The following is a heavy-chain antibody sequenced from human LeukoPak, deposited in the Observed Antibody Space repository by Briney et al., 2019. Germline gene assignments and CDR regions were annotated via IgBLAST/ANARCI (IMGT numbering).Heavy chain of an antibody. CDR1: GYTFTSYA. Sequence: GASVKVSCKASGYTFTSYAMNWVRQAPGQGLEWMGWINPNSGGTNYAQKFQGRVTMTRDTSISTAYMELSRLRSDDTAVYYCARDEGSGSYDYWGQGTLVTVSS. CDR2: INPNSGGT. J-gene: IGHJ4*02. D-gene: IGHD3-10*01. V-gene: IGHV1-2*02. CDR3: ARDEGSGSYDY.